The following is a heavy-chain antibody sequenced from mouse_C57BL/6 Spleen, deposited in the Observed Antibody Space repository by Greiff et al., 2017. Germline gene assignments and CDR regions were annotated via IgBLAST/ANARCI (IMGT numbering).Heavy chain of an antibody. D-gene: IGHD3-2*02. J-gene: IGHJ3*01. CDR2: INPSTGGT. V-gene: IGHV1-42*01. CDR3: ARSGAQAGVWFAY. CDR1: GYSFTGYY. Sequence: EVKLQQSGPELVKPGASVKISCKASGYSFTGYYMNWVKQSPEKSLEWIGEINPSTGGTTYNQKFKAKATLTVDKSSSTAYMQLKSLTSEDSAVYYCARSGAQAGVWFAYWGQGTLVTVSA.